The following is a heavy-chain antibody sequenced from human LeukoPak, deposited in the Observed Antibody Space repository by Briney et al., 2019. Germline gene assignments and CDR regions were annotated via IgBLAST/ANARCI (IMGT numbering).Heavy chain of an antibody. CDR1: GYTFPNYD. J-gene: IGHJ4*02. V-gene: IGHV1-8*01. D-gene: IGHD6-19*01. CDR3: ARVLGSGWYDY. Sequence: ASVKVSCKASGYTFPNYDINWVRQATGQGLEWMGWINPNNGNTDYAQKFQGRVTMTRNTSMSTAYMELSRLRSDDTAVYYCARVLGSGWYDYWGQGTLVTVSS. CDR2: INPNNGNT.